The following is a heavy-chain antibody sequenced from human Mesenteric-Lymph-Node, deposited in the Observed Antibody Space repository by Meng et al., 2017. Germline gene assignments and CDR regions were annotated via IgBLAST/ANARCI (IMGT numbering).Heavy chain of an antibody. CDR3: ARGHSSGWYGGAFDI. Sequence: GGSLRLSCAASGFIFNNYAMTWVRQAPGKGLEWVADISGSGGRTYYADSVKGRFTISRDNSKNTLYLQMNSLRAEDTAVYYCARGHSSGWYGGAFDIWGQGTMVTVSS. CDR1: GFIFNNYA. J-gene: IGHJ3*02. V-gene: IGHV3-23*01. CDR2: ISGSGGRT. D-gene: IGHD6-19*01.